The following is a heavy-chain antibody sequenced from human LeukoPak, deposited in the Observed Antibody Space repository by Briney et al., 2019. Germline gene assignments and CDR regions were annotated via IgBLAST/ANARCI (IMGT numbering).Heavy chain of an antibody. CDR2: IYTSEST. V-gene: IGHV4-4*09. CDR1: GGSISSYY. Sequence: SETLSLTCTVSGGSISSYYWSWIRQPPGKGLEWIGYIYTSESTNYNPSLKSRVTISVDTSKNQFSLKLSSVTAADTAVYYCARHSASHYYYYYYMDVWGKGTTVTVSS. D-gene: IGHD1-26*01. CDR3: ARHSASHYYYYYYMDV. J-gene: IGHJ6*03.